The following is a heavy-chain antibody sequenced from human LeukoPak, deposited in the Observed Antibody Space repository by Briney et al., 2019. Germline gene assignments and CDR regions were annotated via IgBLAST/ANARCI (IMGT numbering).Heavy chain of an antibody. D-gene: IGHD2-2*01. V-gene: IGHV3-30*03. Sequence: GGSLRLSCASSGFTFVDYGMHWVRQAPGKGLEWVAVISYDGSNKYYADSVKGRFTISRDNSKNTLYLQMGSLRAEDMAVYYCARDLSSSETPTGVDYWGQGTLVTVSS. CDR3: ARDLSSSETPTGVDY. CDR2: ISYDGSNK. CDR1: GFTFVDYG. J-gene: IGHJ4*02.